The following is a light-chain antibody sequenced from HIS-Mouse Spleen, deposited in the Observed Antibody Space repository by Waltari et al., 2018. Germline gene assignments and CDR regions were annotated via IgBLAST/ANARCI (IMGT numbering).Light chain of an antibody. CDR3: SSYTSSSFNVV. Sequence: QSALTQPASVSGSPGQSITISFTGTSRGVWSYNLFSWYQQHPGKAPKLLIYDVSNRPSGVSNRFSGSKSGNTASLTISGLQAEDEADYYCSSYTSSSFNVVFGGGTKLTVL. J-gene: IGLJ2*01. V-gene: IGLV2-14*02. CDR1: SRGVWSYNL. CDR2: DVS.